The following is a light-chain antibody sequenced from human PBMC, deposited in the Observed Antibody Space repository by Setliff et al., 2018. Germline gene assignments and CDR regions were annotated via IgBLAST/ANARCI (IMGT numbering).Light chain of an antibody. CDR2: EVT. CDR1: SSDVGGYNY. Sequence: QSALTQPAAVSGSPGQSITISCAGTSSDVGGYNYVSWYQQHPGKAPKLMIYEVTKRPSGVSDRFSGSKSGNTASLTISGLQAEDEADYYCLSYTSKITHALFAGGTKVTV. J-gene: IGLJ2*01. CDR3: LSYTSKITHAL. V-gene: IGLV2-14*03.